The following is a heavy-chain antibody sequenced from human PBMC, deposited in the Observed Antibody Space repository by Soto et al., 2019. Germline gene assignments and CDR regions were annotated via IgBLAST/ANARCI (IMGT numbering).Heavy chain of an antibody. V-gene: IGHV3-23*01. D-gene: IGHD6-13*01. CDR3: AEDQGSSSYEIDY. Sequence: PGGSLRLSCAASGFTFSNYALTWVRQAPAKGLEWVSTISGSGCSTYYADSVTGRCTISSDNSKKTLYLQLNSLRAQDTAPYYCAEDQGSSSYEIDYGGQGT. J-gene: IGHJ4*02. CDR2: ISGSGCST. CDR1: GFTFSNYA.